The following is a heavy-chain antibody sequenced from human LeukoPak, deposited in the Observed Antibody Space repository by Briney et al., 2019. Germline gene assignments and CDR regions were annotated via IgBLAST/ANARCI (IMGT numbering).Heavy chain of an antibody. V-gene: IGHV3-48*01. J-gene: IGHJ6*02. Sequence: GGSLRLSCAASEFTFSSYSMNWVRQAPGKGLEWVSYISSSSSTIYYADSVKGRFTISRDNAKNSLYLQMNSLRAEDTAVYYCARDRARYCSGGSCYSRDYYYYGMDVWGQGTMVTVSS. CDR2: ISSSSSTI. CDR3: ARDRARYCSGGSCYSRDYYYYGMDV. D-gene: IGHD2-15*01. CDR1: EFTFSSYS.